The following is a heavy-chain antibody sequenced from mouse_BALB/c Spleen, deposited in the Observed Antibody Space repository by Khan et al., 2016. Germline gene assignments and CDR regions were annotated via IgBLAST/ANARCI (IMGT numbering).Heavy chain of an antibody. CDR3: ARKGGNWYFDV. CDR2: INPSTGYT. J-gene: IGHJ1*01. V-gene: IGHV1-7*01. Sequence: QVQLQQSGAELAKPGASVKMSCKASGYTFTSYWMHWVKQRPGQGLEWIGYINPSTGYTEYNQKFKDKATLTADKSSSTAYMQLSSLTSEDSEVDYCARKGGNWYFDVWGAGTTVTVSS. CDR1: GYTFTSYW.